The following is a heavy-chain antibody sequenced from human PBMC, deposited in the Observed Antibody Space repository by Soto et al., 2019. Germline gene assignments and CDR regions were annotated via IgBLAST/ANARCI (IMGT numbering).Heavy chain of an antibody. D-gene: IGHD2-21*02. CDR3: ARVGGGDCVNAFDI. CDR2: ISFDGSDK. V-gene: IGHV3-33*05. J-gene: IGHJ3*02. CDR1: GFTFSAYG. Sequence: QVQLVESGGGVVQPGRSLRLSCAASGFTFSAYGIHWVRQAPGKGLEWVATISFDGSDKYYVDAMKGRLTISRENSKITVYLQMDSLRAEDTAVYHCARVGGGDCVNAFDIWGQGTVVTVSS.